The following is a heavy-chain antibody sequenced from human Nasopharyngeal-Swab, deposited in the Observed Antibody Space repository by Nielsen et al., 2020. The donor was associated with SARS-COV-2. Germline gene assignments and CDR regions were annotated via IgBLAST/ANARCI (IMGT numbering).Heavy chain of an antibody. V-gene: IGHV3-30-3*01. CDR1: GFTFSSYA. Sequence: GGSLRLSCAASGFTFSSYAMHWVRQAPGKGLEWVAVISYDGSNKYYADSVKGRFTISRDNSKNTLYLQMNSLRAEDTAVYYCARVLKHQSSPDYWGKGTLVTVSS. CDR3: ARVLKHQSSPDY. CDR2: ISYDGSNK. D-gene: IGHD3-16*01. J-gene: IGHJ4*02.